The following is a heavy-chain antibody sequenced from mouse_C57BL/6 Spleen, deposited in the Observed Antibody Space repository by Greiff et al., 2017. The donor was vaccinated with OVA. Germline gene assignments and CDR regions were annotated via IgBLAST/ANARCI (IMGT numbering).Heavy chain of an antibody. CDR2: ISNGGGST. CDR1: GFTFSDYY. CDR3: ARHPSIYYDYDGYWYFDV. J-gene: IGHJ1*03. V-gene: IGHV5-12*01. D-gene: IGHD2-4*01. Sequence: EVKLVESGGGLVQPGGSLKLSCAASGFTFSDYYMYWVRQTPEKRLEWVAYISNGGGSTYYPDTVKGRFTISRDNAKNTLSLQMSRLKSEDTAMYYCARHPSIYYDYDGYWYFDVWGTGTTVTVSS.